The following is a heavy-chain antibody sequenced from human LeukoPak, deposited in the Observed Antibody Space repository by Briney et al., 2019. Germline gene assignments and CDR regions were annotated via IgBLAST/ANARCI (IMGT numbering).Heavy chain of an antibody. Sequence: SETLSLTCTVSGGSISSYYWSWIRQPPGKGLEWIGYIYYSGSTNYNPSLKSRVTISVDTSKNQFSLKLSSVTAADTAVYYCARLNRKVVAAPDYWGQGTLVTVSS. CDR1: GGSISSYY. CDR2: IYYSGST. J-gene: IGHJ4*02. V-gene: IGHV4-59*12. CDR3: ARLNRKVVAAPDY. D-gene: IGHD2-15*01.